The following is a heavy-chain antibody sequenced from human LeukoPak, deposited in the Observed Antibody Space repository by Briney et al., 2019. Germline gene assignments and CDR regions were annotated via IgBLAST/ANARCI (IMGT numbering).Heavy chain of an antibody. J-gene: IGHJ4*02. CDR3: AKAGSNWGYFDY. Sequence: GGSLRLSCAASGFTFSNYGMHWVRQAPGKGLEWVAVILYDGSNKYYADSVKGRFTISRDNSKNTLYLQMNSLRAEDTAVYYCAKAGSNWGYFDYWGQGTLVTVSS. CDR2: ILYDGSNK. D-gene: IGHD7-27*01. CDR1: GFTFSNYG. V-gene: IGHV3-30*18.